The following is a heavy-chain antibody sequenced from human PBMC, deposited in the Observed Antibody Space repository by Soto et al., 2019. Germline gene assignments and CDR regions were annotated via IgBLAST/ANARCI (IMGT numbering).Heavy chain of an antibody. V-gene: IGHV1-69*01. CDR3: ARGPRRGYYYAFHI. D-gene: IGHD3-22*01. Sequence: QVQLVQSGAEVKKPGSSVKVSCKASGGTFSSYAISWVRQAPGQGLEWMGGIIPIFGTANYEQKFQGRVTIKADDSTSKAYMELSSLRPEDTAVYYCARGPRRGYYYAFHIWGQVRMVTVSS. CDR2: IIPIFGTA. CDR1: GGTFSSYA. J-gene: IGHJ3*02.